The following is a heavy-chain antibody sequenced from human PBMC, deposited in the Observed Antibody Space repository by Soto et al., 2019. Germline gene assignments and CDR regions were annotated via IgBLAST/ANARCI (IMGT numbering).Heavy chain of an antibody. J-gene: IGHJ4*02. Sequence: QVQLVQSGAEVKKPGASVKVSCKASGYTFTSYYMHWVRQAPGQGLEWMGIINPSGGSTSYTQKFQGRVTMTRDTSTSTVYMELSSLRSEDTAVYYCARGGATYYDFWSGYTGCCYWGQGTLVTVSS. CDR3: ARGGATYYDFWSGYTGCCY. CDR2: INPSGGST. CDR1: GYTFTSYY. D-gene: IGHD3-3*01. V-gene: IGHV1-46*01.